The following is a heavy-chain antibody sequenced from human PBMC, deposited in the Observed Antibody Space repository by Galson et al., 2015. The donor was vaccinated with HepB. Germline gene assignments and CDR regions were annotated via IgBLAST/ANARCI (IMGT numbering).Heavy chain of an antibody. D-gene: IGHD3-10*01. CDR3: ARDDDYGSANDYFDY. CDR2: ISAYNGNT. J-gene: IGHJ4*02. CDR1: GYTFTSYG. Sequence: SVKVSCKASGYTFTSYGISWVRQAPGQGLEWMGWISAYNGNTNYAQKLQGRVTMTTDTSTSTAYMELRSLRSDDTAVYYCARDDDYGSANDYFDYWGQGTLVTVSS. V-gene: IGHV1-18*01.